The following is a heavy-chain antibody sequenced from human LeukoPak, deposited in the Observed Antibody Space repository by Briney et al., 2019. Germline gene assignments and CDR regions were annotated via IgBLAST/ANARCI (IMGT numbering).Heavy chain of an antibody. CDR3: ARAVGTSRNFFDY. D-gene: IGHD4-23*01. V-gene: IGHV4-38-2*02. CDR2: IYHSGST. Sequence: TSETLSLTCTVSGYSISSGYYWGWIRQPPGKGLEWIGSIYHSGSTNYNPSLKSRVTISVDTSKNQFSLNLSSVTAADTAMCYCARAVGTSRNFFDYWGQGTLVTVSS. CDR1: GYSISSGYY. J-gene: IGHJ4*02.